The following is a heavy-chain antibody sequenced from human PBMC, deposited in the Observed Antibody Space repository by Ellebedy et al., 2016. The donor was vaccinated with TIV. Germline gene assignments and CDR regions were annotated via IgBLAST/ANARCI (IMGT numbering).Heavy chain of an antibody. V-gene: IGHV4-61*01. CDR1: GGSVSSGSYY. Sequence: SETLSLXCTVSGGSVSSGSYYWSWIRQPPGKGLEWIGYIYYSGSTNYNPSLKSRVTISVDTSKNQFSLKLSSVTAEDTAVYYCAKDPTYYDILTGYYNQHYFDYWGQGTLVTVSS. D-gene: IGHD3-9*01. CDR3: AKDPTYYDILTGYYNQHYFDY. CDR2: IYYSGST. J-gene: IGHJ4*02.